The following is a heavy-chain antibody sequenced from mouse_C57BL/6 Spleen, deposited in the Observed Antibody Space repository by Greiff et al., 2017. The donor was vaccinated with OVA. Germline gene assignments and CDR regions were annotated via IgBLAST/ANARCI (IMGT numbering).Heavy chain of an antibody. CDR1: GYTFTSYW. Sequence: QVQLKQPGAELVMPGASVKLSCKASGYTFTSYWMHWVKQRPGQGLEWIGEIDPSDSYTNYNQKFKGKSTLTVDKSSSQVYMKLSSLKSDDSAIYYCAKAYGRNRFAYWGQGTLVTVSA. J-gene: IGHJ3*01. CDR3: AKAYGRNRFAY. V-gene: IGHV1-69*01. CDR2: IDPSDSYT. D-gene: IGHD1-1*01.